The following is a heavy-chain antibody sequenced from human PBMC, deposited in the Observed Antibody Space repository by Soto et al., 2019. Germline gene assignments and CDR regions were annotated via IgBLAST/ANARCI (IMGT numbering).Heavy chain of an antibody. CDR2: IYYSGST. CDR1: GGSISSSSYY. J-gene: IGHJ4*02. V-gene: IGHV4-39*01. CDR3: ARGKSGYYSDFDY. Sequence: SETLSLTCTVSGGSISSSSYYWGWIRQPPGKGLEWIGSIYYSGSTYYNPSLKSRVTISVDTSKNQFSLKLSSVTAADTAVYYCARGKSGYYSDFDYWGQGTLVTVSS. D-gene: IGHD3-22*01.